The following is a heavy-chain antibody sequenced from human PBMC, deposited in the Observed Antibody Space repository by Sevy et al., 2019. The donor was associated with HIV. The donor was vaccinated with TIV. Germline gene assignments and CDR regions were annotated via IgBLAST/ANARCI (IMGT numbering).Heavy chain of an antibody. Sequence: GGSLRLSCAASGFTFDDYCMTWVRQSPGKGLEWVSGINWNGGSKGYADFVKGRFTMSRDNAKNSLYLQMNSLRAEDTALYYCAREEYSSSWYLNDYWGQGTLVTVSS. J-gene: IGHJ4*02. CDR1: GFTFDDYC. CDR3: AREEYSSSWYLNDY. D-gene: IGHD6-13*01. CDR2: INWNGGSK. V-gene: IGHV3-20*04.